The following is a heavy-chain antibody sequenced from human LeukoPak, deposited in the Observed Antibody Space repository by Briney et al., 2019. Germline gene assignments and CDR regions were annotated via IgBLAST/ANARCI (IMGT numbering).Heavy chain of an antibody. CDR3: ARGTAYSYYNMDV. Sequence: GGSRRLSCVVSGIIFRDAWMNWVRQTPGKGLEWVGRIKSKVDGGTTDYAAPVKGRFTISRDDSKNTLYLQMNSLRAEDTALYYCARGTAYSYYNMDVWGQGTTVTVSS. CDR2: IKSKVDGGTT. J-gene: IGHJ6*02. CDR1: GIIFRDAW. V-gene: IGHV3-15*07.